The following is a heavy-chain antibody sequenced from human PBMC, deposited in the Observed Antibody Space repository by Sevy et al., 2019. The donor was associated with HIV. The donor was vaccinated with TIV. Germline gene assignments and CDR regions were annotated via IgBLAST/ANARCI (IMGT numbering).Heavy chain of an antibody. CDR1: GFTFSSYA. Sequence: GGSLRLSCVASGFTFSSYAMSWVRQAPGKGLEWVSTISGSGGSTYYADSVKGRFTISRDNSKNTLYLQMNSLRAEDTAVYYCAGPEIYRCYDYYFDYCGQGTLVTVSS. J-gene: IGHJ4*02. CDR3: AGPEIYRCYDYYFDY. D-gene: IGHD3-3*01. V-gene: IGHV3-23*01. CDR2: ISGSGGST.